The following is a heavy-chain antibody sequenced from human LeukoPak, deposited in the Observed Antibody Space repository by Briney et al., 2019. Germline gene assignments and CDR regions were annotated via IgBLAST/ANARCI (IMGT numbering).Heavy chain of an antibody. D-gene: IGHD3-16*01. CDR3: ASWGNGMDV. V-gene: IGHV3-11*06. Sequence: PGGSMRLSSAASGFTFSDYYMSWIRPAQGKGLEWDSYISSSSSHTNYADSVKGRFTISRDNAKNSLYLQMNSLRAEDTAVYYCASWGNGMDVWGKGTTVTVSS. J-gene: IGHJ6*04. CDR1: GFTFSDYY. CDR2: ISSSSSHT.